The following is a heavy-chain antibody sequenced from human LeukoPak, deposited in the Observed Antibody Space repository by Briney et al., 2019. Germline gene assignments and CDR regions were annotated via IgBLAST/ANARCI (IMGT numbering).Heavy chain of an antibody. D-gene: IGHD1-14*01. J-gene: IGHJ4*02. CDR2: ISGNGVYT. V-gene: IGHV3-23*01. CDR1: GFTFSSYA. CDR3: AKVRSAMSGPEDY. Sequence: GGSLRLSCAASGFTFSSYAMTWVRQAPGKGLEWVSIISGNGVYTFYAGSVKGRFTISRDNSKNTLSLQMNSLRAEDTALYYCAKVRSAMSGPEDYWGQGTLVTVSS.